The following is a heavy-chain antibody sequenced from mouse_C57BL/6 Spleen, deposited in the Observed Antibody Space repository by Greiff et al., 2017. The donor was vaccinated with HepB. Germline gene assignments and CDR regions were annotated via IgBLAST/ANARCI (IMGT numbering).Heavy chain of an antibody. D-gene: IGHD1-1*01. V-gene: IGHV5-17*01. CDR2: ISSGSSTI. Sequence: EVMLVESGGGLVKPGGSLKLSCAASGFTFSDYGMHWVRQAPEKGLEWVAYISSGSSTIYYADTVKGRFTISRDNAKNTLFLQMTSLRSEDTAMYYCARSSSYPHYYAMDYWGQGTSVTVSS. CDR3: ARSSSYPHYYAMDY. CDR1: GFTFSDYG. J-gene: IGHJ4*01.